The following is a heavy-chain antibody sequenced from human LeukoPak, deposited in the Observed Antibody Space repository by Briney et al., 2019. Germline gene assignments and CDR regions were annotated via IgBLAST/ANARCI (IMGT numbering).Heavy chain of an antibody. Sequence: SETLSLTCTVSGGPISGYYWSWIRQPAGKGLEWIGRIYTSGSTNYNPSLKSRVTMSVDTSKNQFSLKLSSVTAADTAVYYCAKGYCSGGSCYSFDPWGQGTLVTVSP. D-gene: IGHD2-15*01. CDR3: AKGYCSGGSCYSFDP. CDR2: IYTSGST. J-gene: IGHJ5*02. V-gene: IGHV4-4*07. CDR1: GGPISGYY.